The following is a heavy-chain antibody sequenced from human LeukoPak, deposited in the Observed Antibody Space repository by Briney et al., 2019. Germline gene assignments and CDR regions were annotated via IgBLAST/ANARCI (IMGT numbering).Heavy chain of an antibody. Sequence: GASVKVSCKASGGTFSSYAISWVRQAPGQGLEWMGIINPSGGSTSYAQKFQGRVTMTRDTSTSTVYMELSSLRSEDTAVYYCARGGLYYYDSSGYWGQGTLVTVSS. CDR1: GGTFSSYA. J-gene: IGHJ4*02. CDR3: ARGGLYYYDSSGY. D-gene: IGHD3-22*01. V-gene: IGHV1-46*01. CDR2: INPSGGST.